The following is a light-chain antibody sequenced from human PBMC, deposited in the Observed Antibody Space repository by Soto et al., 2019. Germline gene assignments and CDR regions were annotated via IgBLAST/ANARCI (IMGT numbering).Light chain of an antibody. Sequence: ETMMKQSPGTLSLSPGDTATLSCRASRSVSSNLAWFQQKPGQAPRLLIYGISTRANGIPTRFRGSGSGTEFTLTISSLQSEDFAVYFCQQYNDWPPITFGQGRLLAVK. CDR1: RSVSSN. J-gene: IGKJ5*01. CDR2: GIS. CDR3: QQYNDWPPIT. V-gene: IGKV3-15*01.